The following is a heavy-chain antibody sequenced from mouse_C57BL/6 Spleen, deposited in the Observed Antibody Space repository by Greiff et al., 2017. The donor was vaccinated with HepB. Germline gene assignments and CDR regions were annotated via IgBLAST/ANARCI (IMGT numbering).Heavy chain of an antibody. CDR2: IYPGDGDT. CDR3: ARAAVGYFDY. J-gene: IGHJ2*01. Sequence: QVQLKESGAELVKPGASVKISCKASGYAFSSYWMNWVQQRPGKGLEWIGQIYPGDGDTNYNGKFKGKATLTAYKSSSEAYMQLSSLTYEDSAVYVCARAAVGYFDYWGQGTTLTVSS. V-gene: IGHV1-80*01. CDR1: GYAFSSYW. D-gene: IGHD1-1*01.